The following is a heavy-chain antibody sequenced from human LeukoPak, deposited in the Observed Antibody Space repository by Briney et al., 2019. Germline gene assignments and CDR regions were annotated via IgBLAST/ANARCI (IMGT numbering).Heavy chain of an antibody. V-gene: IGHV4-30-2*01. D-gene: IGHD2-2*01. Sequence: PSETLSLTCAVSGGSISSGGYSWSWIRQPPGKGLEWIGYIYHSGSTYYNPSLKSRVTISVDRSKNQFSLKLSSVTAADTAVYYCATSAPPSPAWGQGILVTVSS. CDR1: GGSISSGGYS. J-gene: IGHJ5*02. CDR3: ATSAPPSPA. CDR2: IYHSGST.